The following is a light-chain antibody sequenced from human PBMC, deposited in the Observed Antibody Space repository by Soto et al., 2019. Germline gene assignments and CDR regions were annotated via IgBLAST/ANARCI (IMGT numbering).Light chain of an antibody. CDR1: QSLVHSDGNTY. J-gene: IGKJ4*01. Sequence: EIVLTQTPISSAVTLGQPASISCRSSQSLVHSDGNTYLSWLHLGPGQPPRRLIYKISELFSGVPDSFSGNGGRTDFTLNSRSVEDEDVDYYYCIQGAQFALSFSGGTKV. CDR3: IQGAQFALS. CDR2: KIS. V-gene: IGKV2-24*01.